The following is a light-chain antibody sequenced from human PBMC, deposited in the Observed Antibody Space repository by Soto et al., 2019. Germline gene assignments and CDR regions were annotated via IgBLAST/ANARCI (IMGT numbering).Light chain of an antibody. CDR1: SSNVGGYNY. CDR2: DVS. J-gene: IGLJ1*01. V-gene: IGLV2-11*01. CDR3: CSYAGYNTYG. Sequence: LTQPRSVSGSPGQSVTISCTGTSSNVGGYNYVSWYQQHPGKAPKLIIYDVSKWPSGVPDRFSGYKSGNTASLTISWLQAEDEAGYYCCSYAGYNTYGFGTGTKVTVL.